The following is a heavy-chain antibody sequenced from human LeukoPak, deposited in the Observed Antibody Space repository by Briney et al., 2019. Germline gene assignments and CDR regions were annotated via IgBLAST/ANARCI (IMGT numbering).Heavy chain of an antibody. CDR2: ISSSSSTI. D-gene: IGHD2-2*01. V-gene: IGHV3-48*01. J-gene: IGHJ4*02. CDR1: GFTSSSYS. Sequence: GGSLRLSCAASGFTSSSYSMNWVRQAPGKGLEWVSYISSSSSTIYYADSVKGRFTISRDNAKNSLYLQMNSLRAEDTAVYYCARDQGYCSSTSCYDPYYFDYWGQGTLVTVSS. CDR3: ARDQGYCSSTSCYDPYYFDY.